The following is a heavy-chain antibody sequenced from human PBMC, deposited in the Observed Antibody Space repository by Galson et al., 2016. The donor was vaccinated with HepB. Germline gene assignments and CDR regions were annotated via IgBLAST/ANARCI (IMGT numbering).Heavy chain of an antibody. CDR3: ARDPAGIGLFDY. J-gene: IGHJ4*02. CDR2: ISYGGSNK. D-gene: IGHD3-10*01. V-gene: IGHV3-30-3*01. Sequence: SLRLSCAASGFTFSSSAMHWVRQAPGKGLEWVAVISYGGSNKYYADSVKGRFTISRDNSKSTLSLQMNSLRGEDTAVYYCARDPAGIGLFDYWGQGTLVTVSS. CDR1: GFTFSSSA.